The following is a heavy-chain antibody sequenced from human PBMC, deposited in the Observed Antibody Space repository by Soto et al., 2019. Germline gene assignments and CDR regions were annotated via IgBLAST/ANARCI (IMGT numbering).Heavy chain of an antibody. J-gene: IGHJ6*02. Sequence: SETLSLTCTVSGGSISSSSYYWGWIRQPPGKGLEWIGSIYYSGSTYYNPSLKSRVTISVDTSKNQFSLKLSSVTAEDTAVYYCAREGFRGVMSYYGMDVWGQGTTVTVSS. V-gene: IGHV4-39*01. CDR3: AREGFRGVMSYYGMDV. CDR1: GGSISSSSYY. D-gene: IGHD3-16*01. CDR2: IYYSGST.